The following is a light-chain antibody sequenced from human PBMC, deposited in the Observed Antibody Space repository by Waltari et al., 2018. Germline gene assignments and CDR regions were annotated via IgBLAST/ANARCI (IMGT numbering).Light chain of an antibody. CDR3: CSYAGSSVWI. J-gene: IGLJ2*01. CDR2: EAT. CDR1: ASDVGVYNL. V-gene: IGLV2-23*01. Sequence: QSALTQPASVSGSPGQSTTLSCTGTASDVGVYNLFSWYQQNTGKAPKLVIYEATKRPSGISNRFSGSKSGNTASLTISGLQDEDEATYHCCSYAGSSVWIFGGGTKLTVL.